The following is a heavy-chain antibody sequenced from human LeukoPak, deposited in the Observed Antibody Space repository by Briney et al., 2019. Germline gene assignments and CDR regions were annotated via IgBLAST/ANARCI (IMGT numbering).Heavy chain of an antibody. V-gene: IGHV4-38-2*02. CDR1: GYSISSGYY. CDR2: IYTSGST. CDR3: AREGQDYDSSGYSYFYFYLGV. Sequence: PSETLSLTCTVSGYSISSGYYWGWLRQPPGRGLEWIGRIYTSGSTTYNPSLKSRVTISVDTSKNQFSLKLSSVTAADTAVYFCAREGQDYDSSGYSYFYFYLGVWGKGTTVTISS. D-gene: IGHD3-22*01. J-gene: IGHJ6*03.